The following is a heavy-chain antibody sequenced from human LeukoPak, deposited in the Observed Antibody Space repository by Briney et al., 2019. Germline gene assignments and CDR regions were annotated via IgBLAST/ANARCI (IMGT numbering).Heavy chain of an antibody. CDR3: AKGDSSSWSDTYYFDY. J-gene: IGHJ4*02. V-gene: IGHV3-23*01. D-gene: IGHD6-13*01. CDR2: ISGGGGST. Sequence: GGSLRLSCAASGFTFSSYAMSWVRQAPGQGVQWVSVISGGGGSTYYSDSVKGRFTISRDNTKNTLYLKMNILRAEDTAVYYCAKGDSSSWSDTYYFDYWGQGTLVTVSS. CDR1: GFTFSSYA.